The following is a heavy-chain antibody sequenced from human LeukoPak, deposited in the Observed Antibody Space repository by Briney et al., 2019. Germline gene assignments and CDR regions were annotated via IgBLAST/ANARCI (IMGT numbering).Heavy chain of an antibody. V-gene: IGHV4-59*08. CDR3: ARQPVNTAAFDI. D-gene: IGHD5-18*01. J-gene: IGHJ3*02. CDR2: VRDNGEN. CDR1: GGSINAYY. Sequence: PSETLSLTCTVSGGSINAYYWSWIRQPPGKGLEWIAYVRDNGENNYNPSLKSRVAISVDTANNQISLRLNFVTAADTAIYYYARQPVNTAAFDIWGLGTMVTVSS.